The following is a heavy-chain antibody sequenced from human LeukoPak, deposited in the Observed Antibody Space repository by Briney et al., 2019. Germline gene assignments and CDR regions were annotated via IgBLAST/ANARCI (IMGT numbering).Heavy chain of an antibody. CDR3: ARGDTAGSFDY. CDR1: GGSISSYY. J-gene: IGHJ4*02. Sequence: SETLSLTCTVSGGSISSYYWSWIRQPPGKGLEWIGYIYYSGTTNYNPSLKSRVSISIDTSKNHFSLKLISVTAADTAVYYCARGDTAGSFDYWGQGTLVTVSS. D-gene: IGHD5-18*01. CDR2: IYYSGTT. V-gene: IGHV4-59*08.